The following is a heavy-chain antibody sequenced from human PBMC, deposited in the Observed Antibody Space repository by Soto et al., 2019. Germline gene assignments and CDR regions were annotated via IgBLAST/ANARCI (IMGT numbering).Heavy chain of an antibody. CDR3: ARVGITIFGVANYGMDV. J-gene: IGHJ6*02. D-gene: IGHD3-3*01. CDR2: ISYDGSNK. CDR1: GFTFSSYA. Sequence: QVQLVESGGGVVQPGRSLRLSCAASGFTFSSYAMHWVRQAPGKGLEWVAVISYDGSNKYYADSVKGRFTISRDNSKNTLYLPMNSLRAEDTAVYYCARVGITIFGVANYGMDVWGQGTTVTVSS. V-gene: IGHV3-30-3*01.